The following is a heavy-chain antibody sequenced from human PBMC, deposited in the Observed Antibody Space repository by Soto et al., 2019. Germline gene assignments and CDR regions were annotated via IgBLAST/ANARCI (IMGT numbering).Heavy chain of an antibody. CDR1: GFTFSSYA. CDR3: ANDQWGTVTNPYFDY. CDR2: ISGSGGST. V-gene: IGHV3-23*01. Sequence: EVQLLESGGGLVQPGGSLRLSCAASGFTFSSYAMSWVRQAPGKGLEWVSAISGSGGSTYYADSVKGRFTISRDNSKNTLYLQMNSLRAEDTAVYYCANDQWGTVTNPYFDYWGQGTLVTVSS. J-gene: IGHJ4*02. D-gene: IGHD4-17*01.